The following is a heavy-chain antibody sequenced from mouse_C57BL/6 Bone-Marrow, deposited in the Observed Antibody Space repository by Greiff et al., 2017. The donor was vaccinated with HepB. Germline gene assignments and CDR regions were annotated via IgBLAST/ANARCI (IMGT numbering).Heavy chain of an antibody. D-gene: IGHD2-4*01. J-gene: IGHJ2*01. CDR1: GYTFTSYG. V-gene: IGHV1-81*01. CDR2: IYPRSGNT. Sequence: VQLHQSGAELARPGASVKLSCKASGYTFTSYGISWVKQRTGQGLEWIGEIYPRSGNTYYNEKFKGKATLTVDKSSSTAYMQLSSLTSEDSAVYYCARRGIYYDYVYFDYWGQGTTLTVSS. CDR3: ARRGIYYDYVYFDY.